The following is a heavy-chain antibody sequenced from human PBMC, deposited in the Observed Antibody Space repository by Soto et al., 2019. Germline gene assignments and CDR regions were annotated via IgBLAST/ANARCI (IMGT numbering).Heavy chain of an antibody. CDR2: IKSKSEGGST. D-gene: IGHD2-15*01. CDR3: TSDQGGEVVVDY. V-gene: IGHV3-15*07. CDR1: GFTFTSAW. J-gene: IGHJ4*02. Sequence: EVQLVESGGGLVKPGGSLRISCAASGFTFTSAWMNWVRQAPGQGLEWVGRIKSKSEGGSTDYAAPVKGRFTISRDDSKTTLYLRMNSLKTEDTAVYYCTSDQGGEVVVDYWGQGTLVTVSS.